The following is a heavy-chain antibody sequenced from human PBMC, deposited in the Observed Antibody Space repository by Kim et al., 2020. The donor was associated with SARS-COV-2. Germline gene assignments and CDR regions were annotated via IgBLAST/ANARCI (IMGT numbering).Heavy chain of an antibody. V-gene: IGHV3-30*18. D-gene: IGHD4-17*01. J-gene: IGHJ1*01. CDR3: AKYGMTSVVSLVGS. Sequence: GGSLRLSCEASGFTFSYSGMHWVRQAPGKGLECVATITYDGINKFYVDSVKGRFTISRDNSKNTLFLQMDSLRAEDTAVYYCAKYGMTSVVSLVGSWGQG. CDR1: GFTFSYSG. CDR2: ITYDGINK.